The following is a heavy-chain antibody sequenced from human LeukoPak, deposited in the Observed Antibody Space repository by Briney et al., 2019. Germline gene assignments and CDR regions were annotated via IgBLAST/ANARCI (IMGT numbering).Heavy chain of an antibody. V-gene: IGHV3-66*04. J-gene: IGHJ4*02. D-gene: IGHD3-3*01. CDR2: IYSGGST. Sequence: GGSLRLSCAASGFTVSSNYMSWVRQAPGKGLEWVSVIYSGGSTYYADSVKGRFTISRDNAKNTVYLQMNSLRAEDTAVYYCARHGDFWSGYSFDYWGQGTQVTVSS. CDR1: GFTVSSNY. CDR3: ARHGDFWSGYSFDY.